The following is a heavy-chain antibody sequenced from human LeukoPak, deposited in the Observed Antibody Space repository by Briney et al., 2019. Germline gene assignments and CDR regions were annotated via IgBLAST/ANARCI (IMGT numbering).Heavy chain of an antibody. J-gene: IGHJ4*02. CDR2: IYWDDDK. CDR3: AHRFLLSGYYGIFDY. CDR1: GFSLNTSGVG. D-gene: IGHD3-3*01. V-gene: IGHV2-5*02. Sequence: SGPTLVKPTQTLTLTCAFSGFSLNTSGVGVGWIRQPPGKALEWLALIYWDDDKRYTPSLVGRLTITKDTSANQVVLTVTNMDPVDTATYYCAHRFLLSGYYGIFDYWGQGALVTVSS.